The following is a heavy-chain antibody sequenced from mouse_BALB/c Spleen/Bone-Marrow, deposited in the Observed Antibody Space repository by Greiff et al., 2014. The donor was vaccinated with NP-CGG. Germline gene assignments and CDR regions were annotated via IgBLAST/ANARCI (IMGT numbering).Heavy chain of an antibody. CDR3: ARALHYYGSSYGAMDY. J-gene: IGHJ4*01. CDR2: IYPGDGDT. D-gene: IGHD1-1*01. V-gene: IGHV1-87*01. CDR1: GYTFTSYW. Sequence: VQVVESGAELARPGASVKLSCKASGYTFTSYWMQWIKQRPGQGLEWIGAIYPGDGDTRFTQKFKGKATLTADKSSSTAYMQLSSLASEDSAVYYCARALHYYGSSYGAMDYWGQGTSVTVSS.